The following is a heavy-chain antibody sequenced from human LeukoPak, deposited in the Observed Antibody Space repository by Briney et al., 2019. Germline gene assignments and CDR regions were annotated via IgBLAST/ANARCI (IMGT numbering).Heavy chain of an antibody. V-gene: IGHV4-39*07. CDR1: GDSISTSNSY. J-gene: IGHJ4*02. CDR2: IYYSGST. D-gene: IGHD6-19*01. CDR3: ARDVSGWSTFYFDY. Sequence: SETLSLTCTVSGDSISTSNSYWGWIRQPPGKGLEWIGSIYYSGSTYYNPSLKSRVTISVDTSKNQFSLKLSSVTAADTAVYYCARDVSGWSTFYFDYWGQGTLVTVSS.